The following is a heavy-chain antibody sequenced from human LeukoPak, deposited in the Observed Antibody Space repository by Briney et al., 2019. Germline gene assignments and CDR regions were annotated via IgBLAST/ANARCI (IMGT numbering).Heavy chain of an antibody. J-gene: IGHJ4*02. CDR2: IYPGDSDT. CDR3: ARRRYSGSSPFDY. D-gene: IGHD1-26*01. V-gene: IGHV5-51*01. Sequence: GESLKISCKGSGYRFTSYWIGWVRQMPGKGLEWMGIIYPGDSDTRYSPSFQGQVTISADKSIGTAYLQWSSLKASDTAMYYCARRRYSGSSPFDYWGQGTLVTVSS. CDR1: GYRFTSYW.